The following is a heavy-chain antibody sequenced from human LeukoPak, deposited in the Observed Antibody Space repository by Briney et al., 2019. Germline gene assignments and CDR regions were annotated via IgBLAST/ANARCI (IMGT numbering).Heavy chain of an antibody. V-gene: IGHV1-2*02. CDR1: GYTFTGYY. J-gene: IGHJ6*03. D-gene: IGHD6-13*01. CDR2: INPNSGGT. Sequence: GASVKVSCKASGYTFTGYYMHWVRQAPGQGLEWMGWINPNSGGTNYAQKFQGRVTMTRDTSISTAYMELSRLRSDDTAVYYCARGASSSWYRMIYYYYYMDVWGKGTTVTISS. CDR3: ARGASSSWYRMIYYYYYMDV.